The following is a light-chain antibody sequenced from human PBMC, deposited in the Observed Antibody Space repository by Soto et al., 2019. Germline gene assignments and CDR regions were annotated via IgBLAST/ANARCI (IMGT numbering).Light chain of an antibody. CDR1: QSVSSNY. J-gene: IGKJ4*01. V-gene: IGKV3-20*01. CDR3: QQYDTAPLT. CDR2: GVF. Sequence: EVVLTQSPGTLSLSPGERATLSCRASQSVSSNYLAWYQQKPGRAPRLLIFGVFFRATGIPDRFSGSASGTDFTLTISGLEPEDFAVYYCQQYDTAPLTFGGGTRVEI.